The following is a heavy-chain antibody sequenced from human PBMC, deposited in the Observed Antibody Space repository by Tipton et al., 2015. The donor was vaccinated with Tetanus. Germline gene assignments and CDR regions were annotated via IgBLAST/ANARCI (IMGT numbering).Heavy chain of an antibody. Sequence: TLSLTCTVSGGSISDKKYYWGWIRQPPGKGLEWIASIYFEGSTYYSPSLKSRVTIAVDSSHKLFSLRLTSVTAADTAVYYCARHLYGYWFDPWGQGAPVTVSS. D-gene: IGHD3-10*01. CDR3: ARHLYGYWFDP. J-gene: IGHJ5*02. CDR1: GGSISDKKYY. CDR2: IYFEGST. V-gene: IGHV4-39*02.